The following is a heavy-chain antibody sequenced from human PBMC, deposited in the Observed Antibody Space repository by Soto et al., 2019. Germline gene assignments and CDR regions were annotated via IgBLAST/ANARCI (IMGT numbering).Heavy chain of an antibody. Sequence: QVQLVESGGGVVQPGRSLRLSCTASGFTFSSYAMHWVRQAPGKGLEWVAVISYDGSNKYYADSVKGRFTISRDNSKNTQFLQMNGLRAEDTAVYYCARPDYGSGSYPDYWGQGTLVTVSS. CDR1: GFTFSSYA. D-gene: IGHD3-10*01. J-gene: IGHJ4*02. CDR2: ISYDGSNK. CDR3: ARPDYGSGSYPDY. V-gene: IGHV3-30-3*01.